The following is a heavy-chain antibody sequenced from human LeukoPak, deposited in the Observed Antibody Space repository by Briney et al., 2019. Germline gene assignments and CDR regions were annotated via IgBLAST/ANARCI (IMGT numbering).Heavy chain of an antibody. D-gene: IGHD3-3*01. V-gene: IGHV3-23*01. CDR2: ISGSGGST. CDR3: AKGRKLRFLKWLLINWFDP. Sequence: PGGSLRLSCAASGFTFSSYAMSWVRQAPGKGLEWVSAISGSGGSTYYADSVKGRFTISRDNSKNTLYLQMNSLRAEDTAVYYCAKGRKLRFLKWLLINWFDPWGQGTLVTVSS. CDR1: GFTFSSYA. J-gene: IGHJ5*02.